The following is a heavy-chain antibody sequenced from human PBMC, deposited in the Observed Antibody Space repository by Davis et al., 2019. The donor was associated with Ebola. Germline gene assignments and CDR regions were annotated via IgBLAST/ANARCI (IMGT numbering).Heavy chain of an antibody. V-gene: IGHV1-18*01. CDR3: ARDGSSRPRGAFDI. Sequence: ASVKVSCKASGYTFNLYGISWVRQAPGQGLEWMGWISAYNGNTNYAQKLQGRVTMTTDTSTSTAYMELRSLRSDDTAVYYCARDGSSRPRGAFDIWGQGTMVTVSS. J-gene: IGHJ3*02. CDR1: GYTFNLYG. D-gene: IGHD6-13*01. CDR2: ISAYNGNT.